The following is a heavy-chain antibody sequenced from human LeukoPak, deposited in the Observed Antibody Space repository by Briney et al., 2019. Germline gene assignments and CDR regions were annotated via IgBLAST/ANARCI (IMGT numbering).Heavy chain of an antibody. V-gene: IGHV3-21*01. D-gene: IGHD5-24*01. CDR2: ISSSSSYI. CDR3: ARQAVLGVATTDYYYMAV. J-gene: IGHJ6*03. Sequence: GGSLRLSCAASGFTFSSYSMNWVRQAPGKGLEWVSSISSSSSYIYYADSVKGRFTISRDNAKNSLYLQMNSLRAEDTAVYYCARQAVLGVATTDYYYMAVWGKGNTVTVSS. CDR1: GFTFSSYS.